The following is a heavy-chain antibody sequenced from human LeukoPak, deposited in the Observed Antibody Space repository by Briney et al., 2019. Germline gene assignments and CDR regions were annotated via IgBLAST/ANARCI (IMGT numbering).Heavy chain of an antibody. CDR1: GGSFSGYY. Sequence: SETLSLTCAVYGGSFSGYYWSWIRQPPGKGLEWIGEINHSGSTNYNPSLKSRVTISVDTSKNQFSLKLGSVTAADTAVYYCARGRRYFDWFDYWGQGTLVTVSS. CDR3: ARGRRYFDWFDY. V-gene: IGHV4-34*01. D-gene: IGHD3-9*01. CDR2: INHSGST. J-gene: IGHJ5*01.